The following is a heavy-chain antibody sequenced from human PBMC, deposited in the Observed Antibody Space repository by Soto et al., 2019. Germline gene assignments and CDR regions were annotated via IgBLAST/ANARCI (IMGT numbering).Heavy chain of an antibody. D-gene: IGHD3-10*01. CDR3: ASGDYYYFMDV. CDR1: GGSVSDSSSYY. CDR2: IYYSGST. V-gene: IGHV4-39*07. J-gene: IGHJ6*03. Sequence: SETLSLTCSVSGGSVSDSSSYYWAWVRQPPGKGLEWIATIYYSGSTYYNPSLKSRVTISVDTSKNQFSLKLSSVTAADTAVYYCASGDYYYFMDVWGKGTTVTVSS.